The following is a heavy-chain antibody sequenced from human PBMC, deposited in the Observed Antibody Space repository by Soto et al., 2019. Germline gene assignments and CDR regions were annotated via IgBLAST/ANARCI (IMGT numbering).Heavy chain of an antibody. J-gene: IGHJ6*02. V-gene: IGHV1-18*01. D-gene: IGHD3-3*01. CDR3: ARVRDRYYDFWSGYSHDYGMDV. Sequence: GASVKVSCKASGYTFASYGMSWVRQAPGQGPEWMGWISAYNGNTNYAQKLRGRVTMTTDTSTSTAYMELRSLRSDDTAVYYCARVRDRYYDFWSGYSHDYGMDVWGQGTTVTVSS. CDR1: GYTFASYG. CDR2: ISAYNGNT.